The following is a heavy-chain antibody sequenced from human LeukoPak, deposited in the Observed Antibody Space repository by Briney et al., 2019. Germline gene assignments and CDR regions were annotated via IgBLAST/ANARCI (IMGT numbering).Heavy chain of an antibody. Sequence: PSETLSLTCTVSGGSISSYYWSWIRQPPGKGLEWIGYIYYSGSTNYNPSLKSRVTISVDTSKNQFSLKLSSVTAADTAVYYCARGQCSSSWYYFDYWGQGTLVTVSS. J-gene: IGHJ4*02. V-gene: IGHV4-59*01. CDR3: ARGQCSSSWYYFDY. CDR2: IYYSGST. D-gene: IGHD6-13*01. CDR1: GGSISSYY.